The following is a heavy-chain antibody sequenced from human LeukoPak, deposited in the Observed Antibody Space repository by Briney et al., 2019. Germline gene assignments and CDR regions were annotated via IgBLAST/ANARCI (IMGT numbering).Heavy chain of an antibody. CDR1: GGSISSSSYY. Sequence: SETLSLTCTVSGGSISSSSYYWGWIRQPPGKGLEWIGSIYYSGSTYYNPSLKSRVTISVDTSKNQFSLKLSSVTAADTAVYYCARVEYMTTVTSGDYYYYYMDVWGKGTTVTVSS. CDR2: IYYSGST. CDR3: ARVEYMTTVTSGDYYYYYMDV. D-gene: IGHD4-17*01. V-gene: IGHV4-39*07. J-gene: IGHJ6*03.